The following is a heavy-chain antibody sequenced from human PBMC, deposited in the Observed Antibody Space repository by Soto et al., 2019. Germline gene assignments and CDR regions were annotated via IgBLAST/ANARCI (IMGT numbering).Heavy chain of an antibody. CDR1: GYSISSSNF. J-gene: IGHJ4*02. CDR3: ARPTYDSTGYSFSDS. V-gene: IGHV4-28*01. CDR2: IHDNGNT. D-gene: IGHD3-22*01. Sequence: QVQLQESGPGLGKPSDTLSLTCAVSGYSISSSNFWGWIRQPPGKGLEWIGYIHDNGNTYYNPSLKSRVTMSIDTSKKQLSLQLSSVTDVDTAVYYCARPTYDSTGYSFSDSWGQGTLVTVSS.